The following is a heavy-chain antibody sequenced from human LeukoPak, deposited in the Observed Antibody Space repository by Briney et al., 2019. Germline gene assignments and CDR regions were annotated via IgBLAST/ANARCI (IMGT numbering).Heavy chain of an antibody. V-gene: IGHV3-7*01. D-gene: IGHD1-26*01. CDR3: ARDRATYFDY. Sequence: GGSLRLSCAASGFSFSSYWMSWVRQAPGKGLEWVANIKHDGSEKYCVDSVKGRFTISRDNAKNSLYLQVNSLRAEDTAVYYCARDRATYFDYWGQGTLVTVSS. J-gene: IGHJ4*02. CDR2: IKHDGSEK. CDR1: GFSFSSYW.